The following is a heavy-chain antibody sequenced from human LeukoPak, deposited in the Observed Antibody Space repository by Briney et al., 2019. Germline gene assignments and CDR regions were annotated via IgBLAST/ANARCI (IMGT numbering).Heavy chain of an antibody. D-gene: IGHD3-9*01. CDR1: GYTFTGYY. CDR2: INPNSGGT. J-gene: IGHJ6*03. Sequence: GASVKVSCKASGYTFTGYYMHWVRQAPGQGLEWMGWINPNSGGTNYAQKFQGRVTMTRDTSISTAYMELSRLRSDDTAVYYCARGLDILTGYPVYYYYYMDVWGKGTTVTVSS. V-gene: IGHV1-2*02. CDR3: ARGLDILTGYPVYYYYYMDV.